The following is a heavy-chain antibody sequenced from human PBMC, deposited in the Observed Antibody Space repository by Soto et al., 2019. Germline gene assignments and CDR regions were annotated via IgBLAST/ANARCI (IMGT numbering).Heavy chain of an antibody. V-gene: IGHV2-5*02. CDR2: IYWDDDK. CDR1: GLSLTTNGLS. Sequence: QITLKESGPTLVKPTQTLTLTCAFSGLSLTTNGLSVGWVRQPPGKALEWLALIYWDDDKRYSPSLKSRLTITRDTSKNPVVLTMTNMDPVNTATYCCAHSSTDLNHAMDVWGQGTRVSVSS. D-gene: IGHD3-3*01. J-gene: IGHJ6*02. CDR3: AHSSTDLNHAMDV.